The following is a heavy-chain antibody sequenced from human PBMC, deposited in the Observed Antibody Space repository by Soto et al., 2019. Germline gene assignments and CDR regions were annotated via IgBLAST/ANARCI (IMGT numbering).Heavy chain of an antibody. CDR2: ISDSGTT. J-gene: IGHJ5*02. V-gene: IGHV4-59*12. CDR1: GGSIDSYY. Sequence: QVELQQSGPGLVKASETLSLTCTVFGGSIDSYYWSWIRQAPGKGLEWIGHISDSGTTNYNPSLGSRVTISVDTSRNLFSLKLSSVTAADTAVDFCARNRWTSRANWFDPWGPGTLVTVSS. CDR3: ARNRWTSRANWFDP. D-gene: IGHD3-16*02.